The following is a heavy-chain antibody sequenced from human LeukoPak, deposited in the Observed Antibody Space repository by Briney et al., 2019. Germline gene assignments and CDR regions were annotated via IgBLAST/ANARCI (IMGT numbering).Heavy chain of an antibody. CDR1: GGTFSSYA. CDR2: IIPILGIA. V-gene: IGHV1-69*04. CDR3: ARDSIVGATTGDY. J-gene: IGHJ4*02. Sequence: SVKVSCKASGGTFSSYAISWVRQAPGQGLEWMGRIIPILGIANYAQKFQGRVTITADKSMSTAYMELSSLRSEDTAVYYCARDSIVGATTGDYWGQGTLVTVSS. D-gene: IGHD1-26*01.